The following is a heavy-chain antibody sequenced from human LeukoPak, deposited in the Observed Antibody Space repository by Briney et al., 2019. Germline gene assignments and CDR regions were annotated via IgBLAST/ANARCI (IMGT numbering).Heavy chain of an antibody. CDR1: GGSISSSNW. V-gene: IGHV4-4*02. CDR3: ASLRDYVDSGSPRY. CDR2: IYHSGST. D-gene: IGHD3-16*01. Sequence: SETLSLTCAVSGGSISSSNWWSWVRQPPGKGLEWIGEIYHSGSTNYNPSLKSRVTISVDKSKNQFSLNLSSVTAADTAVYYYASLRDYVDSGSPRYWGQGTLVTVSS. J-gene: IGHJ4*02.